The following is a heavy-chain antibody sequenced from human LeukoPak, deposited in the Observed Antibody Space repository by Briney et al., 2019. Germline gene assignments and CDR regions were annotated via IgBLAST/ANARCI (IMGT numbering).Heavy chain of an antibody. CDR2: INHSGST. Sequence: SGTLSLICGVSGGSISSTNWWTWVRQPPGKGLEWIGEINHSGSTKYNPSLKSRVTISVDTSKNQFSLKVSSVTAADTAVYYCARADSYGYRYWGQGTLVTVSS. D-gene: IGHD5-18*01. CDR3: ARADSYGYRY. J-gene: IGHJ4*02. V-gene: IGHV4-4*02. CDR1: GGSISSTNW.